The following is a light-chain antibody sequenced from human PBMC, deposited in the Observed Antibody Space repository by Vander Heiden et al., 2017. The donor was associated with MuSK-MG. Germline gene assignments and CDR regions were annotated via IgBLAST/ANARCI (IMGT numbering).Light chain of an antibody. CDR1: SSDVGGYNY. CDR2: DVS. CDR3: SSYTSSSCVV. V-gene: IGLV2-14*01. Sequence: QSALTQPASVSGSPGPSITISCTGTSSDVGGYNYVSWYQQHPGKAPKLMIYDVSNRPSGVSNRFSGSKSGNTASLTISGLQAEDEADYYCSSYTSSSCVVFGGGTKLTVL. J-gene: IGLJ2*01.